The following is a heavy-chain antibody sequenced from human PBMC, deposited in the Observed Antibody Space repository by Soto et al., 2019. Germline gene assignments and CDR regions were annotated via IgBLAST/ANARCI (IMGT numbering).Heavy chain of an antibody. J-gene: IGHJ5*02. CDR1: GFTFSSYA. CDR2: ISGSGGST. D-gene: IGHD3-3*01. V-gene: IGHV3-23*01. Sequence: EVQLLESGGGSVQPGKSLRLSCAASGFTFSSYAMSWVRQAPGKGLEGVSVISGSGGSTYYADSVKGRFTISRDNSKNTLYLPMNNLRAEDTAVYYCAKGLPERRSAYYRYTWFEPWGQGTLVTASS. CDR3: AKGLPERRSAYYRYTWFEP.